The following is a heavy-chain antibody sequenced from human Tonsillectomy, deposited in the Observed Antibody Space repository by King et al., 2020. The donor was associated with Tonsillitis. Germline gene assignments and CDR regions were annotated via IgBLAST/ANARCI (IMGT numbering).Heavy chain of an antibody. V-gene: IGHV3-74*03. CDR1: GFTFSSYW. J-gene: IGHJ4*02. Sequence: VQLVESGGGLVQPGGSLRLSCAASGFTFSSYWMHWVRQAPGKGLVWVSRLNSDGRSPAYADSVKGRFPISRDNAKNTLYLQMNSLRAEDTAVYYCARDLGYDCWSGFDYWGQGTLVTVSS. D-gene: IGHD3-3*01. CDR2: LNSDGRSP. CDR3: ARDLGYDCWSGFDY.